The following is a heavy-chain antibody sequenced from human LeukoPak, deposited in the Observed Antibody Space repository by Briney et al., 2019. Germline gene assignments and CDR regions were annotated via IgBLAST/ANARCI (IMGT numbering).Heavy chain of an antibody. CDR1: GFTFDDYG. J-gene: IGHJ4*02. V-gene: IGHV3-20*04. CDR2: INWNGGST. Sequence: PGGSLRLSCAASGFTFDDYGMSWVRQAPGKGLEWVSGINWNGGSTGYADSVKGRFTISRDNSKNTLYLQMNSLRAEDTAVYYCAKNNGFKVQLCHYWGQGTLVTVSS. D-gene: IGHD5-18*01. CDR3: AKNNGFKVQLCHY.